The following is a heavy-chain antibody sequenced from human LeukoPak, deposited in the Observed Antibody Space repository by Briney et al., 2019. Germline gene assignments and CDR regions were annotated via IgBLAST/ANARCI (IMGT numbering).Heavy chain of an antibody. Sequence: GGSLRLSCAASGFTFVDYAMHWVRPAPGKGVEWVSGMSWNSGSRGSADSVTGRFSITRDNDKNTLYLQMNSLRAEDTALYYCAKAMACSSTSCTFDYWGQGTLVTVSS. D-gene: IGHD2-2*01. J-gene: IGHJ4*02. V-gene: IGHV3-9*01. CDR2: MSWNSGSR. CDR3: AKAMACSSTSCTFDY. CDR1: GFTFVDYA.